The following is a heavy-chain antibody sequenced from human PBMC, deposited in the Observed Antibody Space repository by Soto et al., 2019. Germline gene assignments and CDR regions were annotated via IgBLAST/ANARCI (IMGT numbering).Heavy chain of an antibody. CDR1: GYTFTSYG. Sequence: QVQLVQSGAEVKKPGASVKVSCKASGYTFTSYGISWVRQAPGQGLEWMGWMSAYNGNTNYAQKLQGRVTMTTDTSTSTASMELRSLRSDDTAVYSCATGYCSGGSCSTAIDYWGQGTLVTVSS. CDR3: ATGYCSGGSCSTAIDY. J-gene: IGHJ4*02. V-gene: IGHV1-18*01. CDR2: MSAYNGNT. D-gene: IGHD2-15*01.